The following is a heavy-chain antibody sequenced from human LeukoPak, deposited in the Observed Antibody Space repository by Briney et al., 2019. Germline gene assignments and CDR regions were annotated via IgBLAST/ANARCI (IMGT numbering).Heavy chain of an antibody. J-gene: IGHJ3*02. V-gene: IGHV1-69*04. CDR3: ARESEVKAFDI. CDR2: IIPILGIA. CDR1: GGTFSSYT. Sequence: SVKVSCKASGGTFSSYTISWVRQAPGQGLEWMGRIIPILGIANYAQKFQGRVTITANKSTSTAYMELSSLRSEDTAVYYCARESEVKAFDIWGQGTMVTVSS. D-gene: IGHD2-21*01.